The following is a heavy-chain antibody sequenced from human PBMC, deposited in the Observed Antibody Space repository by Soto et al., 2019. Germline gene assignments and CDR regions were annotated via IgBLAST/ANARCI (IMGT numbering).Heavy chain of an antibody. D-gene: IGHD3-3*01. Sequence: QLQLQESGPGLVKPSETLSLTCTVSGDSISSTTYYWGWIRQPPGKGLEWIGSIYVSGATYYNPSLKSRVTISIDMSKNQFSLKVSSLTAADTAVYYCARHAGRTFGVVLNQFDHWGQGTLVTASS. V-gene: IGHV4-39*01. CDR1: GDSISSTTYY. J-gene: IGHJ4*02. CDR3: ARHAGRTFGVVLNQFDH. CDR2: IYVSGAT.